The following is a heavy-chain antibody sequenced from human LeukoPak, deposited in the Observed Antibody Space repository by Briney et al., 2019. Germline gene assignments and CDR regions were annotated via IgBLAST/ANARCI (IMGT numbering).Heavy chain of an antibody. V-gene: IGHV3-30*18. CDR3: AKPQAGLFWSSFDY. J-gene: IGHJ4*02. CDR2: ISYDGSNK. Sequence: PGGSLRLSCAASGFTFSSYGMHWVRQAPGKGLEWVAVISYDGSNKYYADSVKGRFTISRDNSKNTLYLQMNSLRAEDTAVYYCAKPQAGLFWSSFDYWGQGTLVTVSS. D-gene: IGHD3-9*01. CDR1: GFTFSSYG.